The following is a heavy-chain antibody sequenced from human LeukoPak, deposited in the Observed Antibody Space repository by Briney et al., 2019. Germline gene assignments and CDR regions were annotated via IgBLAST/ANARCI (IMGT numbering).Heavy chain of an antibody. D-gene: IGHD3-10*01. J-gene: IGHJ4*02. CDR3: AKGLLWFGESFDY. V-gene: IGHV3-23*01. Sequence: GGSLRLSCAASGFTFSSYGMSWVRQAPGKGLEWVSAISGSGGSTYYADSVKGRFTISRDNSKNTLYLQMNSLRAEDTAVYYCAKGLLWFGESFDYWGQGTLVTVSS. CDR1: GFTFSSYG. CDR2: ISGSGGST.